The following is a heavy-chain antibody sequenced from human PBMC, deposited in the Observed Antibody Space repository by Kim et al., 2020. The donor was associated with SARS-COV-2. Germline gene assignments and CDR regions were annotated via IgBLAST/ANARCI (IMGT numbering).Heavy chain of an antibody. CDR1: GFTVSSNY. D-gene: IGHD3-10*01. V-gene: IGHV3-66*02. CDR3: ASGGYYYGSGSYPTYYYYYGMDV. CDR2: IYSGGST. Sequence: GGSLRLSCAASGFTVSSNYMSWVRQAPGKGLEWVSVIYSGGSTYYADSVKGRFTISRDNSKNTLYLQMNSLRAEDTAVYYCASGGYYYGSGSYPTYYYYYGMDVWGQGTTVTVSS. J-gene: IGHJ6*02.